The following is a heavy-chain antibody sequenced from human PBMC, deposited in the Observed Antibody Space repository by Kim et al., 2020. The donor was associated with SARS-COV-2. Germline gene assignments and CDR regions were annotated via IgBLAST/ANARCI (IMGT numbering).Heavy chain of an antibody. Sequence: GGSLRLSCAAPGFTFSSYWMHWVRQAPGKGLVWVSRINSDGSSTSYADSVKGRFTISRDNAKNTLFLQANSLRAEDTAVYYCAREHGVDYYDSSDNYGMDVWGQGTTVTVSS. CDR1: GFTFSSYW. V-gene: IGHV3-74*01. CDR3: AREHGVDYYDSSDNYGMDV. D-gene: IGHD3-22*01. J-gene: IGHJ6*02. CDR2: INSDGSST.